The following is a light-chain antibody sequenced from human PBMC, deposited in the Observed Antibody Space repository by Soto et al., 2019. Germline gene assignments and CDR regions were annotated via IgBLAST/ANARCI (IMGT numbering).Light chain of an antibody. CDR3: QQYAGSPRT. CDR1: QSVSNSY. J-gene: IGKJ1*01. V-gene: IGKV3-20*01. CDR2: GAS. Sequence: EIELKQSPGALSLSPGERATISCRASQSVSNSYLAWYQQKPGQAPRLLLYGASSRATGIPDRFSGSGSGTDFTLTISRLEPEDFAVYYCQQYAGSPRTFGQGTKVDIK.